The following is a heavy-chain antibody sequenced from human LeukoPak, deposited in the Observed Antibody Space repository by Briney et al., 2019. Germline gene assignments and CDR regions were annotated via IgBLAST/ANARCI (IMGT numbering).Heavy chain of an antibody. D-gene: IGHD2-2*01. V-gene: IGHV4-61*02. Sequence: SEILSLTCTVSGGSISSGSYYWRWLRQPAGKGLEWIGRIYTSGSTNYNPSLKSRVTISVDTSKNQFSLKLSSVTAADTAVYYCARDSGGCSSTSCYYYYYMDVWGKGTTVTVSS. CDR2: IYTSGST. J-gene: IGHJ6*03. CDR3: ARDSGGCSSTSCYYYYYMDV. CDR1: GGSISSGSYY.